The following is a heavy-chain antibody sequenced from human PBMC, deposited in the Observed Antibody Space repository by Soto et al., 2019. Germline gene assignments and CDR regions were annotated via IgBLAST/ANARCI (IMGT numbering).Heavy chain of an antibody. D-gene: IGHD3-22*01. CDR2: IYYSGST. V-gene: IGHV4-31*03. CDR1: GGSISSGGYY. Sequence: TLSLTCTVSGGSISSGGYYWSWIRQHPGKGLEWIGYIYYSGSTYYNPSLKSRVTISVDTSKNQFSLKLSSVTAADTAVYYCARDKNYYDSSGYYGPTAYYGMDVWGQGTTVTVSS. J-gene: IGHJ6*02. CDR3: ARDKNYYDSSGYYGPTAYYGMDV.